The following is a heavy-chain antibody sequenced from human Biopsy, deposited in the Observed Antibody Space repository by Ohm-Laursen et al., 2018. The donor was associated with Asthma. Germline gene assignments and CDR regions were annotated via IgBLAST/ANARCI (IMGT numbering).Heavy chain of an antibody. CDR2: INPSGGST. Sequence: ASVKVSCKASGGTYSSHSISWVRQAPGQGLEWMGIINPSGGSTSYAQKFQGRVTMTRDTSTSTVYMELSSLRSEDTAVYYCARRGITGTTLDYWGQGTLVTVSS. CDR3: ARRGITGTTLDY. CDR1: GGTYSSHS. V-gene: IGHV1-46*01. D-gene: IGHD1-7*01. J-gene: IGHJ4*02.